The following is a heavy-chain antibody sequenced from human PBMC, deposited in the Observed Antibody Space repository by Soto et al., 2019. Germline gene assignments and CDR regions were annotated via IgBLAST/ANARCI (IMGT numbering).Heavy chain of an antibody. CDR3: GKEGRGYYYYFDY. D-gene: IGHD3-22*01. Sequence: GGSLRLSCAASGFTFSSYVMNWVRQAPGRTLEWVSYISSAGDSSYYADSVKGRFTISRDNAKNSLYLQMNSLRAEDTAVYYCGKEGRGYYYYFDYWGQGTLVTVSS. J-gene: IGHJ4*02. V-gene: IGHV3-48*03. CDR1: GFTFSSYV. CDR2: ISSAGDSS.